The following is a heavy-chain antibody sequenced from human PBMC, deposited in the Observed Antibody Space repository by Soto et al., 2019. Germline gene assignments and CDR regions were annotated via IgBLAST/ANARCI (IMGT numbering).Heavy chain of an antibody. Sequence: QLLLQESGPGLVKPSDTLSLTCNVSGDSISGNVHYWGWVRQPPGKWLEWIGSVYHNGKAYYNPSLMNRVTVSVYTSKNPSSLTVTSVTAADTAIYYCARNWDDSTAEFSWGKWFDSWGQGSLVTVSS. V-gene: IGHV4-39*02. J-gene: IGHJ5*01. D-gene: IGHD1-1*01. CDR2: VYHNGKA. CDR3: ARNWDDSTAEFSWGKWFDS. CDR1: GDSISGNVHY.